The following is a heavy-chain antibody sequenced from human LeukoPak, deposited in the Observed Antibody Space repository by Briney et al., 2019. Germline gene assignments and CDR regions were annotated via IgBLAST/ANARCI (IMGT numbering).Heavy chain of an antibody. CDR3: AKDRTYYDSSSTYIGDY. CDR2: IRYDGSNR. Sequence: PGGSLRLSCAASGFTFSSYGMHWVRQAPGKGLEGVAFIRYDGSNRYYADSVKGRFTISRDNSKNTLYLQMYSLRAEDTAVYYCAKDRTYYDSSSTYIGDYWGQGTLVTVSS. J-gene: IGHJ4*02. CDR1: GFTFSSYG. V-gene: IGHV3-30*02. D-gene: IGHD3-22*01.